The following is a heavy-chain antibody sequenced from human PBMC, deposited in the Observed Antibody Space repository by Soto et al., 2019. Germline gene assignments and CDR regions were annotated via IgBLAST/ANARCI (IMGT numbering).Heavy chain of an antibody. D-gene: IGHD3-22*01. CDR1: GFTFSSYG. Sequence: PGGSLRLSCAASGFTFSSYGMNWVRQAPGKGLEWVSGISDSGGSTYYADSVKGRFTISRDNSKNTLYLQMNSLRAEDTAVYYCAKEIGITMIVVVTYYYYGMDVWGQGSTVIGSS. CDR2: ISDSGGST. J-gene: IGHJ6*02. V-gene: IGHV3-23*01. CDR3: AKEIGITMIVVVTYYYYGMDV.